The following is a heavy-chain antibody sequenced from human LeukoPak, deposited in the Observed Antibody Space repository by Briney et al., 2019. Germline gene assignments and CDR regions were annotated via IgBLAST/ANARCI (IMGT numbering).Heavy chain of an antibody. CDR2: ILHEGGST. J-gene: IGHJ5*02. V-gene: IGHV3-30-3*01. Sequence: PGGSLRLSCAASGFIFSNFAMHWVRQAPGKGLEWLAVILHEGGSTHYADSVKGRFTISRDNSKNTLYLQMNSLRAEDTAVYYCAKAPDYGDYFWFDPWGQGTLVTVSS. CDR1: GFIFSNFA. CDR3: AKAPDYGDYFWFDP. D-gene: IGHD4-17*01.